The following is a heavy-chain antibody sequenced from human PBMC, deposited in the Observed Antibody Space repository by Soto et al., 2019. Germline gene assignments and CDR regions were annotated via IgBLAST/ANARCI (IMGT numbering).Heavy chain of an antibody. CDR1: GFTFSSYA. Sequence: QVQLVESGGGVVQPGRSLRLSCAASGFTFSSYAMHWVRQAPGKGLEWVAVISYDGSNKYYADSVKGRVTISRDNSKNTLYLQMNSLRAEDTAVYYCARDPGSSGWYWYFDLWGRGTLVTVSS. V-gene: IGHV3-30-3*01. CDR3: ARDPGSSGWYWYFDL. CDR2: ISYDGSNK. D-gene: IGHD6-19*01. J-gene: IGHJ2*01.